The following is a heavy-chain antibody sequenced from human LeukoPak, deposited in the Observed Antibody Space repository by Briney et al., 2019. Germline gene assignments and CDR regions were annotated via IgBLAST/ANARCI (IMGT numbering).Heavy chain of an antibody. CDR2: ISMDGVNT. V-gene: IGHV3-43*02. Sequence: GGSLRLFCAASGFTFSDHYIDWVRQAPGKGLEWVSLISMDGVNTFYADSVKGRFTISRDNNKNSLYLQMNGLRTDDTGLYYCVKGRRRGYAYGTLESWGQGTLVTVSS. CDR3: VKGRRRGYAYGTLES. D-gene: IGHD5-18*01. CDR1: GFTFSDHY. J-gene: IGHJ4*02.